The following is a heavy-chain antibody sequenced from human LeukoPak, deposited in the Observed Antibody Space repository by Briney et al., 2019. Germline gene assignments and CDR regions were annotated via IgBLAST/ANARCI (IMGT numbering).Heavy chain of an antibody. J-gene: IGHJ6*02. CDR2: INWNSGRI. D-gene: IGHD6-19*01. CDR1: GFTFNDYA. Sequence: PGGSLRLSCAASGFTFNDYAIQWVRQAPGKGLEWVSVINWNSGRIDYADFIKGRFTISRDNARNSLYLQMNSLRPEDTALYYCARSTVGVSGGNYFYYAMDVWGQGTTVSVSS. V-gene: IGHV3-9*01. CDR3: ARSTVGVSGGNYFYYAMDV.